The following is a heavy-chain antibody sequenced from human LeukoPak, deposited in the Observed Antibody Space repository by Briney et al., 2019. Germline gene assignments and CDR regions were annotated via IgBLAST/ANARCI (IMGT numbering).Heavy chain of an antibody. V-gene: IGHV3-21*01. J-gene: IGHJ6*03. D-gene: IGHD6-13*01. CDR1: GFTFSSYS. CDR3: AREDSSSWFYYYYYYMDV. CDR2: ISSSSSYI. Sequence: GGSLRLSCAASGFTFSSYSMNWVRQAPGKGLEWVSSISSSSSYIYYADSVKGRFTISRDNAKNSLYLQMNSLRAEDTAVYYCAREDSSSWFYYYYYYMDVWGKGTTVTVSS.